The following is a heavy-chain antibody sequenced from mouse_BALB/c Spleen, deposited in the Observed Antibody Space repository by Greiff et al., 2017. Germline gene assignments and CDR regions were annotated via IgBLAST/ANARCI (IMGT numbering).Heavy chain of an antibody. D-gene: IGHD1-2*01. Sequence: EVQVVESGGGLVKPGGSLKLSCAASGFTFSDYYMYWVRQTPEKRLEWVATISDGGSYTYYPDSVKGRFTISRDNAKNNLYLQMSSLKSEDTAMYYCARSHYGSSLAYWGQGTLVTVSA. CDR3: ARSHYGSSLAY. CDR2: ISDGGSYT. CDR1: GFTFSDYY. J-gene: IGHJ3*01. V-gene: IGHV5-4*02.